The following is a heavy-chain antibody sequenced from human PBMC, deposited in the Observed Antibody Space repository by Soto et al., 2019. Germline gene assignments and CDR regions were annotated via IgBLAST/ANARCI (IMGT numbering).Heavy chain of an antibody. J-gene: IGHJ6*03. CDR1: GFTFSSYS. CDR2: ISSSSSYI. D-gene: IGHD6-19*01. V-gene: IGHV3-21*01. Sequence: GSLRLSCAASGFTFSSYSMNWVRQAPGKGLEWVSSISSSSSYIYYADSVKGRFTISRDNAKNSLYLQMNSLRAEDTAVYYCARERAVAGMKRNYYYYYMDVWGKGTTVTVSS. CDR3: ARERAVAGMKRNYYYYYMDV.